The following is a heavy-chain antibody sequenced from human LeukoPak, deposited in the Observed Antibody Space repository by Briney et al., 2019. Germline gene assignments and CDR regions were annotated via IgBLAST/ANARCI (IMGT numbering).Heavy chain of an antibody. Sequence: SVKVSCKASGGTFSSYAISWVRQAPGQGLEWMGGIIPIFGTANYAQKFQGRVIITRDTSTSTAYMDLNSLRSEDTAVYYCARSGTRAFHIWGQGTMVTVSS. D-gene: IGHD1-26*01. V-gene: IGHV1-69*05. J-gene: IGHJ3*02. CDR2: IIPIFGTA. CDR1: GGTFSSYA. CDR3: ARSGTRAFHI.